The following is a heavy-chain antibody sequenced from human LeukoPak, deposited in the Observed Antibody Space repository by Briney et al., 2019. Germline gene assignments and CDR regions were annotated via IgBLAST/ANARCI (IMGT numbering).Heavy chain of an antibody. J-gene: IGHJ4*02. V-gene: IGHV4-59*01. CDR1: GGSISAYY. D-gene: IGHD5-24*01. Sequence: PSETLSLTCTVSGGSISAYYWSWIRQPPGKGLEWIGYISYSGITKYNPSLKSRVTISVDTFKNQFSLKLSSVTAADTAVYYCARYGMATIQFFDYWGQGTLFTVSS. CDR3: ARYGMATIQFFDY. CDR2: ISYSGIT.